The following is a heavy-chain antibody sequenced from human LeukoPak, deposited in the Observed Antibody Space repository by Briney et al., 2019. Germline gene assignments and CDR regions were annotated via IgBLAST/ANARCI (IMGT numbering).Heavy chain of an antibody. J-gene: IGHJ4*02. D-gene: IGHD5-24*01. CDR2: ISGSGSGGST. Sequence: GGSLRLSCAASGFPFSSSAMSWVRRAPGKGLEWLSNISGSGSGGSTYYADSVKGRFTISRDNSKNTLYLQMNSLRAEDTAVYYCAKSGYNRFDYWGQGTLVTVSS. V-gene: IGHV3-23*01. CDR3: AKSGYNRFDY. CDR1: GFPFSSSA.